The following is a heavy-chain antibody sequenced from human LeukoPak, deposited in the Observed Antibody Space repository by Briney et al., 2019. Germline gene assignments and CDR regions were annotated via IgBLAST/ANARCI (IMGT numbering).Heavy chain of an antibody. CDR2: INPSGGSP. V-gene: IGHV1-46*01. J-gene: IGHJ4*02. CDR3: ARDQEGFDY. Sequence: ASVKVSCKAFGYTFTNYYLHWVRQAPGQGLEWMGIINPSGGSPTYAQKSQGRVTVTRDTSTSTVHMELSGLRSEDTAVYYCARDQEGFDYWGQGTLVTVSS. CDR1: GYTFTNYY.